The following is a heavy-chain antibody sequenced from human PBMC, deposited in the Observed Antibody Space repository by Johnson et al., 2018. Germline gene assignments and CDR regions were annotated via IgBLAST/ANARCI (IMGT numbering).Heavy chain of an antibody. D-gene: IGHD1-14*01. Sequence: EVQLVESGGVVVQPGGSLRLSCAASGFTFDDYTMHWVRQAPGKGLEWVSLISWDGGSTYYADSVKGRFTISRDNSKNSLYLQMNSLRTEDTALYYCAKDIGVEGTKYGMDVWGQGTTVTVSS. CDR1: GFTFDDYT. J-gene: IGHJ6*02. CDR3: AKDIGVEGTKYGMDV. V-gene: IGHV3-43*01. CDR2: ISWDGGST.